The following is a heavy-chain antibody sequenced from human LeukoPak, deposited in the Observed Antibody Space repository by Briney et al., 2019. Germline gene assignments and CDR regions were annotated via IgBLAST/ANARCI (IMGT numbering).Heavy chain of an antibody. CDR3: ASGTGYFDF. J-gene: IGHJ4*02. CDR1: GGSISSYY. V-gene: IGHV4-59*01. CDR2: FFNSGGT. Sequence: SETLSLTCTVSGGSISSYYWSWIRQPPGKGLEWIGYFFNSGGTSYSPSLKSRVSISVDMSKNQFSLKLTSVTAADTAIYYCASGTGYFDFWGQGTPVTVSS.